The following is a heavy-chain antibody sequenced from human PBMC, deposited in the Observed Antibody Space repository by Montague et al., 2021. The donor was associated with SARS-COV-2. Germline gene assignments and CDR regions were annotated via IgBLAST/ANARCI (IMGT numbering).Heavy chain of an antibody. D-gene: IGHD3-16*01. J-gene: IGHJ5*02. V-gene: IGHV3-7*03. CDR2: INQDGSEE. Sequence: SLRLSCAASGFIFNTNWMSWVRQAPGKGLEWVANINQDGSEEYYGDSVRGRFTISRDNAANLVSLQMNSLGAEDTAVYYCARALGHKSPDQWGQGTLVTVSS. CDR1: GFIFNTNW. CDR3: ARALGHKSPDQ.